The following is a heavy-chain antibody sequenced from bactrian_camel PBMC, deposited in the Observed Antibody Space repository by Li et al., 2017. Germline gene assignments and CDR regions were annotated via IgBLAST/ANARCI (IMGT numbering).Heavy chain of an antibody. V-gene: IGHV3S45*01. Sequence: HVQLVESGGGSVQAGGSLRLSCKVSGHSRGSNCVGWYRLPPGRAPAEREGIAAIRRDGGETWYAASVKGRFTISRDSAKNTVYLQMNSLKPEDTAMYYCTKDRSYGTRNWVQSTRGQGTQVTVS. CDR2: IRRDGGET. CDR3: TKDRSYGTRNWVQST. J-gene: IGHJ4*01. CDR1: GHSRGSNC. D-gene: IGHD3*01.